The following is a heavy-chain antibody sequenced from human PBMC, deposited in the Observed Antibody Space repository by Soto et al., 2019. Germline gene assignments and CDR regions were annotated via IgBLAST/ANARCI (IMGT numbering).Heavy chain of an antibody. D-gene: IGHD1-7*01. V-gene: IGHV3-30*01. J-gene: IGHJ6*02. Sequence: QVQLGESGGGVVQPGRSLRLSCAASGFTFSSYAMHWVRQAPGKGLEWVAVISYDGSNKYYADSVKGRFTISRDNSKNTLYLQMNSLRAEDTAVYYCARTRTYNWNYVGGYYYYYYGMDVWGQGTTVTVSS. CDR2: ISYDGSNK. CDR3: ARTRTYNWNYVGGYYYYYYGMDV. CDR1: GFTFSSYA.